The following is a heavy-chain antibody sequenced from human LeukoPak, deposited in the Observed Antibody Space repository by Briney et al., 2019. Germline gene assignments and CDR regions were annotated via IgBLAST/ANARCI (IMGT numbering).Heavy chain of an antibody. J-gene: IGHJ4*02. CDR3: ARDKADGNFDY. V-gene: IGHV4-61*08. D-gene: IGHD2-15*01. CDR1: GGSISSGGYY. CDR2: IYYSGST. Sequence: PSETLSFTCTASGGSISSGGYYWSWIRQPPGKGLEWIGYIYYSGSTNYNPSLKSRVTISVDTSKNQFSLKLSSVTAADTAVYYCARDKADGNFDYWGQGTLVTVSS.